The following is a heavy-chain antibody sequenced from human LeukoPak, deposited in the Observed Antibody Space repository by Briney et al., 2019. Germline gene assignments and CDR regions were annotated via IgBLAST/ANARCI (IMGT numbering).Heavy chain of an antibody. J-gene: IGHJ4*02. CDR3: ARDRGRYFDWSGDS. Sequence: GGSLILSCAASGFTFSSYNMNWVRQAPGKGLEWVAVISYDGSNEYYADSVKGRFTISRDNSKNTLYVQMNSLRAEDTAVYYCARDRGRYFDWSGDSWGQGTLVTVSS. D-gene: IGHD3-9*01. CDR1: GFTFSSYN. V-gene: IGHV3-30-3*01. CDR2: ISYDGSNE.